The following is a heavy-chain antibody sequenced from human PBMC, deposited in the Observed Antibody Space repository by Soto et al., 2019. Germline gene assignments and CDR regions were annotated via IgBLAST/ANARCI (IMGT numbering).Heavy chain of an antibody. CDR3: AKDSRIVVVTAPYDY. V-gene: IGHV3-30*18. CDR1: GFTFSSYG. CDR2: ISYDGSNK. J-gene: IGHJ4*02. D-gene: IGHD2-21*02. Sequence: QVQLVESGGVVVQPGRSLRLSCAASGFTFSSYGMHWVRQAPGKGLEWVAVISYDGSNKYYADSVKGRFTISRDNSKNTLYLQMNSLRAEDTAVYYCAKDSRIVVVTAPYDYWGQGNLVTVSS.